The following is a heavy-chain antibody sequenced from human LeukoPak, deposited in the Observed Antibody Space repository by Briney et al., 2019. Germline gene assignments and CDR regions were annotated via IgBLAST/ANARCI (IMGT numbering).Heavy chain of an antibody. J-gene: IGHJ3*01. V-gene: IGHV3-53*01. CDR2: IYSGGST. D-gene: IGHD6-13*01. CDR3: ARGIAADP. Sequence: ETLSLTCTVSGGSISSNAYYWAWIRQPPGKGLEWVSVIYSGGSTYYADSVKGRFTISRDNSKNTLYLQMNSLRAEDTAVYYCARGIAADPWGQGTMVTVSS. CDR1: GGSISSNAYY.